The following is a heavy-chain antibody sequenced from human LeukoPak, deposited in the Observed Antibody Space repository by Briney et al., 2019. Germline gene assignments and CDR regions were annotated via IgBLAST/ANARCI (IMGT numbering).Heavy chain of an antibody. D-gene: IGHD5-12*01. CDR3: ARGRGYSGYDYGMDV. Sequence: GGSLRLSCAASGFTFSSYSMNWVRQAPGKGLEWVSSINSSSSYIYYADSAKGRFTISRDNAKNSLYLQMNSLRAEDTAVYYCARGRGYSGYDYGMDVWGQGTTVTVSS. V-gene: IGHV3-21*01. J-gene: IGHJ6*02. CDR2: INSSSSYI. CDR1: GFTFSSYS.